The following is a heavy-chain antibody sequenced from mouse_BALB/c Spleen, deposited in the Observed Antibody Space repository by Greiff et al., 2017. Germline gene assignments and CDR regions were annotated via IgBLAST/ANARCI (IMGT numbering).Heavy chain of an antibody. V-gene: IGHV1-7*01. D-gene: IGHD2-4*01. CDR1: GYTFTSYW. CDR2: INPSTGYT. Sequence: VQVVESGAELAKPGASVKMSCKASGYTFTSYWMHWVKQRPGQGLEWIGYINPSTGYTEYNQKFKDKATLTADKSSSTAYMQLSSLTSEDSAVYYCARHDYDDAMDYWGQGTSVTVSS. J-gene: IGHJ4*01. CDR3: ARHDYDDAMDY.